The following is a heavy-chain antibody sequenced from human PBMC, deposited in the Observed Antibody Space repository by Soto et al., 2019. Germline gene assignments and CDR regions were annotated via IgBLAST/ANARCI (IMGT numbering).Heavy chain of an antibody. D-gene: IGHD4-17*01. CDR1: GYTFTSYA. Sequence: GASVKVSCKASGYTFTSYAMHWVRQAPGQRLEWMGWINAGNGNTKYSQNFQGRVTITRDTSASTVYMELSSLRSEDTAVYYCAREPMGAYYGGNYGYWGQGTLVTVSS. CDR2: INAGNGNT. CDR3: AREPMGAYYGGNYGY. V-gene: IGHV1-3*01. J-gene: IGHJ4*02.